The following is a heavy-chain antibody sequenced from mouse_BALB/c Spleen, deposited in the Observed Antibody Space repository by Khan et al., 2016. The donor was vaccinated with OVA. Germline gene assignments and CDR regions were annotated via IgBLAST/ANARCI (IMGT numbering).Heavy chain of an antibody. CDR3: ARSTMITAMDY. J-gene: IGHJ4*01. CDR2: IDPANGNT. Sequence: VQLQQSGAELVKPGASVKLSCTASGFNIKDTYMHWVKQRPEQGLEWIGRIDPANGNTKYDPKFQGKATITADTSSNTTYLQLRSLTSEDTAVYYCARSTMITAMDYWGQGTSVTVSS. CDR1: GFNIKDTY. D-gene: IGHD2-4*01. V-gene: IGHV14-3*02.